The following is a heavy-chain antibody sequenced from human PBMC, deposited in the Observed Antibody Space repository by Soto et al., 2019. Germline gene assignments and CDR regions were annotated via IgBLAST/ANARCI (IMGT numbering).Heavy chain of an antibody. CDR1: GYTFTSYY. V-gene: IGHV1-46*01. Sequence: ASVKVSCKASGYTFTSYYMHCVLQSPLQGLEWMGTINPSGGSTSYVQKFQGRVTMTRDTSTSTVYMELSSLRSEDTAVYYCARGGSSSWPYYYGMDVWGQGTTVTVSS. J-gene: IGHJ6*02. CDR2: INPSGGST. D-gene: IGHD6-13*01. CDR3: ARGGSSSWPYYYGMDV.